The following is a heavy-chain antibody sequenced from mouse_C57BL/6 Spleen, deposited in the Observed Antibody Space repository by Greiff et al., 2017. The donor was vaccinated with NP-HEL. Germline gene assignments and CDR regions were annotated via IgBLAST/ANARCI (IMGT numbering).Heavy chain of an antibody. CDR3: ARRHYGSFAY. CDR2: INPNNGGT. D-gene: IGHD1-1*01. V-gene: IGHV1-26*01. J-gene: IGHJ3*01. Sequence: EVQLQQSGPELVKPGASVKISCKVSGYTFTDYYMNWVKQSHGKSLEWIGDINPNNGGTSYNQKFKGKATLTVDKSSSTAYMELRSLTSEDSAVYYCARRHYGSFAYWGQGTLVTVSA. CDR1: GYTFTDYY.